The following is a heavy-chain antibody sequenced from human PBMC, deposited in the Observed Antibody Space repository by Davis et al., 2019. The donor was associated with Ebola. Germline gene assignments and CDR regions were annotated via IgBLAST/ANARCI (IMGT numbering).Heavy chain of an antibody. CDR1: GGSISSGGYY. CDR2: IYYSGST. Sequence: PSETLSLTCTVSGGSISSGGYYWSWIRQHPGKGLEWIGYIYYSGSTYYNPSLKRRVTITVDTSKNQFSLKLSSVTAADTAVYYCARADTAMVRSHYGMDVWGQGTTVTVSS. V-gene: IGHV4-31*03. J-gene: IGHJ6*02. CDR3: ARADTAMVRSHYGMDV. D-gene: IGHD5-18*01.